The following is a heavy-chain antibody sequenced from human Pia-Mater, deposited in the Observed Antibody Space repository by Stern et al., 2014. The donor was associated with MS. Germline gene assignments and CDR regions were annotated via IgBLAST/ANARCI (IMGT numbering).Heavy chain of an antibody. CDR3: ARDVGDGYNLFNWFDP. V-gene: IGHV4-59*01. Sequence: QVQLQESGPGLVKPSETLSLTCTVSGGSISSYYWSWIRQPPGKGLEWIGYIYYSGSTNYNPSLKSRVTISVDTSKNQFSLKLSSVTAADTAVYYCARDVGDGYNLFNWFDPWGQGTLVTVSS. J-gene: IGHJ5*02. CDR2: IYYSGST. CDR1: GGSISSYY. D-gene: IGHD5-24*01.